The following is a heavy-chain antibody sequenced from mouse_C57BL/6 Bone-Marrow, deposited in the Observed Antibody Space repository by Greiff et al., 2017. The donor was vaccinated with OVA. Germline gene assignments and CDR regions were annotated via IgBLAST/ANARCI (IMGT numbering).Heavy chain of an antibody. CDR2: IWSGGGT. V-gene: IGHV2-2*01. J-gene: IGHJ3*01. CDR1: GFSLTSYG. D-gene: IGHD3-3*01. CDR3: ARNRDSPFAD. Sequence: QVQLQQSGPGLVQPSQTLSITCTASGFSLTSYGVHWVRQSPGKGLEWLGVIWSGGGTDYNAAFISRLSISKDNSKSQVFFKMNSLQADDTAIYYCARNRDSPFADWGQGTLVTVSA.